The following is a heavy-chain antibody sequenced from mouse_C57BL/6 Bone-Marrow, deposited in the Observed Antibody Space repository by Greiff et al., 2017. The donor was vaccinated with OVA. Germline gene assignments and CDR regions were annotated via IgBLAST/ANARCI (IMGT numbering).Heavy chain of an antibody. CDR3: ARKAGDY. Sequence: QVHVKQSGAELARPGASVKMSCKASGYTFTSYTLHWVKQRPGQGLEWIGYINPSSGYTKYNQKFKDKATLTADKSSSTAYMQLSSLTSEDSAVYYCARKAGDYWGQGTTLTVSS. J-gene: IGHJ2*01. D-gene: IGHD3-2*02. CDR1: GYTFTSYT. V-gene: IGHV1-4*01. CDR2: INPSSGYT.